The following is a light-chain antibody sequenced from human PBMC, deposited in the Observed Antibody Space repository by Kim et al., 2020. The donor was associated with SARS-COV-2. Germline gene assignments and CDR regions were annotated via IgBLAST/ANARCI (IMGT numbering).Light chain of an antibody. V-gene: IGLV1-47*01. CDR1: SSNIGSNY. Sequence: QSVLTQPPSASGTPGQRVTISCSGSSSNIGSNYVYWYQQHPGTAPKLLIYRNNQRPSGVPDRFSGSKSGTSASLAISGLRSEDEADYYCASWDDSLSCLFGGGTKLTVL. CDR3: ASWDDSLSCL. J-gene: IGLJ3*02. CDR2: RNN.